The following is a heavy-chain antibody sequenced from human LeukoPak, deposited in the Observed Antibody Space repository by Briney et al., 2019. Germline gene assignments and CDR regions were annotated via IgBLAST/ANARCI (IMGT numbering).Heavy chain of an antibody. CDR2: IIPIFGTA. V-gene: IGHV1-69*13. CDR3: ARVVAAAGRDYFDY. Sequence: SVKVSCKASGYTFTSYAISWVRQAPGQGLEWMGGIIPIFGTANYAQKFQGRVTITADESTSTAYMELSSLRSEDTAVYYCARVVAAAGRDYFDYWGQGTLVTVSS. D-gene: IGHD6-13*01. J-gene: IGHJ4*02. CDR1: GYTFTSYA.